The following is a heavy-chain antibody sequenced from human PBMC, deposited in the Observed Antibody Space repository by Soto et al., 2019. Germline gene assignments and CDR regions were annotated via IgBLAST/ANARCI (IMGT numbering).Heavy chain of an antibody. D-gene: IGHD2-15*01. CDR1: GGSISSGGYY. Sequence: SETLSLTCTVSGGSISSGGYYWSWIRQHPGKGLEWIGYIYYSGSTYYNPSLKSRVTISVDTSKNQFSLKLSSVAAADTAVYYCARDNIADIVVVPGHRWFDPWGQGTLVTVSS. CDR3: ARDNIADIVVVPGHRWFDP. J-gene: IGHJ5*02. CDR2: IYYSGST. V-gene: IGHV4-31*03.